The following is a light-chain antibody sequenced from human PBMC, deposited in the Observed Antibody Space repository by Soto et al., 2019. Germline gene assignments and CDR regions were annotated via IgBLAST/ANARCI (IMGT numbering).Light chain of an antibody. V-gene: IGKV1D-12*01. Sequence: DIQLTQSPPSVSASVGDRVTLTCRADQTFSRLLAWYQQKPGKAPKLLIYAASTLVSGVPSRFSGSGSGTEFTLPISSLQAEDFATYYCQQTNRFPLNFGGGTRVEI. CDR1: QTFSRL. CDR3: QQTNRFPLN. J-gene: IGKJ4*01. CDR2: AAS.